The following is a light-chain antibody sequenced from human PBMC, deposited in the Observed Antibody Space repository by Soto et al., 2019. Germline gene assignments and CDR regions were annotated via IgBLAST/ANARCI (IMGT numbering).Light chain of an antibody. CDR3: QQYSTSLWT. CDR1: QSVSSSF. Sequence: EIMLTQSPGTLSLSPGKRATLSCRARQSVSSSFLAWYQQKPGQAPRLLIYGASIRYTRIPDRFSGSGSGTKLTMTISRVEPDDFAVYFCQQYSTSLWTFGRGTQVEIK. CDR2: GAS. V-gene: IGKV3-20*01. J-gene: IGKJ1*01.